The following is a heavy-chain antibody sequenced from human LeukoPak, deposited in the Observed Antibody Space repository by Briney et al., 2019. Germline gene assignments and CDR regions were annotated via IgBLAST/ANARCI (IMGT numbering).Heavy chain of an antibody. CDR3: AKDDPYGDFIDY. D-gene: IGHD4-17*01. Sequence: GGSLRLSCAASGFTFSSYAMSWVRQAPGKGLEWVSGITGSGSSTYYADSVKGRFTISRDNSKNTLYLQMNSLRAEDTAVYYCAKDDPYGDFIDYWGQGTLVTVSS. CDR1: GFTFSSYA. J-gene: IGHJ4*02. CDR2: ITGSGSST. V-gene: IGHV3-23*01.